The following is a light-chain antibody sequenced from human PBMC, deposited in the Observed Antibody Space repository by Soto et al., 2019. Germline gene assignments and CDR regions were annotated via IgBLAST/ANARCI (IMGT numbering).Light chain of an antibody. CDR2: GAS. Sequence: EIVLTQSPGTLSLSPGERATLSCRASQSVGNNFLAWYQQKPGQAPRLLIYGASSRPTVIPDRFSGSGSGNDFTLRIRSLEPEDCAVYYCQQYGSFPYTFGQGTK. J-gene: IGKJ2*01. V-gene: IGKV3-20*01. CDR1: QSVGNNF. CDR3: QQYGSFPYT.